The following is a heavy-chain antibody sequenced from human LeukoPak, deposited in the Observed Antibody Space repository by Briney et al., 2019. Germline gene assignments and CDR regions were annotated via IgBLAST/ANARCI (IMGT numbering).Heavy chain of an antibody. CDR3: ARVGEEWAYYYYYYYMDV. CDR1: GYTFTSYD. Sequence: ASMKVSCKASGYTFTSYDINWVRQATGQGLEWMGWMNPNSGNTGYAQKFQGRVTMTRNTSISTAYMELSSLRSEDTAVYYCARVGEEWAYYYYYYYMDVWGKGTTVTVSS. V-gene: IGHV1-8*01. J-gene: IGHJ6*03. D-gene: IGHD1-26*01. CDR2: MNPNSGNT.